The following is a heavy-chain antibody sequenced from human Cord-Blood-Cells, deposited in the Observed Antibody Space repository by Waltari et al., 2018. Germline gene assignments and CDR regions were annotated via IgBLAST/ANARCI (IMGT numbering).Heavy chain of an antibody. V-gene: IGHV4-4*07. Sequence: QVQLQESGPGLAKTSETLSLTCTIAGGSISSYYWSWLRQPAGKGLEWIGRIYTSGSTNYNPSLKSRVTMSVDTSKNQFSLKLSSVTAADTAVYYCARSGYSSGWFDAFDIWGQGTMVTVSS. CDR3: ARSGYSSGWFDAFDI. CDR2: IYTSGST. CDR1: GGSISSYY. D-gene: IGHD6-19*01. J-gene: IGHJ3*02.